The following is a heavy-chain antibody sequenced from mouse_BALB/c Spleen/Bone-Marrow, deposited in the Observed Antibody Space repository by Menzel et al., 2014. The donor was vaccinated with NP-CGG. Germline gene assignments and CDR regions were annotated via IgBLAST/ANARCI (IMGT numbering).Heavy chain of an antibody. D-gene: IGHD1-1*01. CDR1: GYTFTSYT. J-gene: IGHJ2*01. CDR2: FNPRSDYT. CDR3: AREGITTAYFDY. Sequence: VQLVESTSELARPGASVKLSCRASGYTFTSYTMQWVKQRPGQGLEWIGYFNPRSDYTDYDQKFKDRTALTADKSSSTAYMQLSRLTSEDSAVYYCAREGITTAYFDYWGQGTTLTVSS. V-gene: IGHV1-4*02.